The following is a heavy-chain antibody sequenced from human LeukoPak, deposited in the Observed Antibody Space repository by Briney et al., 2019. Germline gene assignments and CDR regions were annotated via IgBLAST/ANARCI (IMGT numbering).Heavy chain of an antibody. D-gene: IGHD2-15*01. CDR1: GFSVSSNY. Sequence: GGSLRLSCAASGFSVSSNYLSWVRQAPGKGLEWVSVIYGGGTTHYADSVKGRFTISRDNSKNTLCLQMNSLRAEDTAVYYCEGGDYWGQGTLVTVSS. V-gene: IGHV3-66*01. CDR2: IYGGGTT. J-gene: IGHJ4*02. CDR3: EGGDY.